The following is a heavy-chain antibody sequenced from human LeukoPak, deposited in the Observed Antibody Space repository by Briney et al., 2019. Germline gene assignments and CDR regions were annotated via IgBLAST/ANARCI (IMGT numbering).Heavy chain of an antibody. D-gene: IGHD3-22*01. CDR2: IGSSGSTV. CDR1: GFTLSSYS. CDR3: AKYYYDSSGYYSDYFDY. J-gene: IGHJ4*02. V-gene: IGHV3-48*01. Sequence: GGSLRLSCVASGFTLSSYSMNWVRQAPGKGLEWVSYIGSSGSTVYYADSVKGRFTISRDNSKNTLYLQMNSLRAEDTAVYYCAKYYYDSSGYYSDYFDYWGQGTLVTVSS.